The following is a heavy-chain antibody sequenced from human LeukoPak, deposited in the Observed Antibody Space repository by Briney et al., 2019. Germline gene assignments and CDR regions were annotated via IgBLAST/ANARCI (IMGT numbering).Heavy chain of an antibody. CDR2: IYSAGST. D-gene: IGHD3-9*01. CDR1: GSTFSTYN. CDR3: ARGRQNYDILTGYEMDAFDI. V-gene: IGHV3-53*01. Sequence: GGSLRLSCAASGSTFSTYNMNWVRQAPGKGLEWVSVIYSAGSTYYADSVKGRFTISRDNSKNTLYLQMNSLRAEDTAVYYCARGRQNYDILTGYEMDAFDIWGQGTMVTVSS. J-gene: IGHJ3*02.